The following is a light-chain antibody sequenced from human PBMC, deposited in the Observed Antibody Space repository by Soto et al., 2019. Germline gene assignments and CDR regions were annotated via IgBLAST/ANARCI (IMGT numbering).Light chain of an antibody. CDR2: GAS. CDR1: QTINNN. Sequence: ETVMTQSPATLSVSPGEGATLSCRASQTINNNLAWYQQKPGQAPRLLIYGASRGATGVPARFSGSGSGTEFPLTISSLQSEDFAVYYCQHYNNGPRFGQGTKVDVK. CDR3: QHYNNGPR. J-gene: IGKJ1*01. V-gene: IGKV3-15*01.